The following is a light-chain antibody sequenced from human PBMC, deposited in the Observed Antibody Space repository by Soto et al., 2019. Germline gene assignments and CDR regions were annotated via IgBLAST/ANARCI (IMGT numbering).Light chain of an antibody. J-gene: IGLJ1*01. Sequence: QTVVTQEPSLTVSPGGTVTLTCASSTGAVTSGYYPNWFQQKPGQAPWALIYSTSNKHSWTPARFSGSLLGGKAALTLSGVQPEDEAEYYCLLYYGGAQLYVFGTGTKLTVL. CDR2: STS. V-gene: IGLV7-43*01. CDR1: TGAVTSGYY. CDR3: LLYYGGAQLYV.